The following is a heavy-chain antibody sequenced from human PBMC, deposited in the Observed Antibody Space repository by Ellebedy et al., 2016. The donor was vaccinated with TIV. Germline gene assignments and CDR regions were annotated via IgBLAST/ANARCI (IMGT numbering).Heavy chain of an antibody. CDR3: ASYCSSTSCPTDYYYGLDV. CDR2: ISYDGSNK. CDR1: GFTFSSYA. J-gene: IGHJ6*02. Sequence: PGGSLRLSCAASGFTFSSYAMHWVRQAPGKGLEWVAVISYDGSNKYYADSVKGRFTISRDNSKNTLYLQMNSLRAEDTAVYYCASYCSSTSCPTDYYYGLDVWGQGTTVTVSS. V-gene: IGHV3-30*07. D-gene: IGHD2-2*01.